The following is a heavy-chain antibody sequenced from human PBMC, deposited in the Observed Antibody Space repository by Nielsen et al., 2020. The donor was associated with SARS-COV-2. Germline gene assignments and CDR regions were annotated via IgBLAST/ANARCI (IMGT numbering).Heavy chain of an antibody. D-gene: IGHD3-9*01. J-gene: IGHJ6*02. CDR1: GFTFSSYA. V-gene: IGHV3-23*01. CDR2: ISGSGGST. CDR3: AREYYDILTGYWAPHYYGMDV. Sequence: GGSLRLSCAASGFTFSSYAMSWVRQAPGKGLEWVSAISGSGGSTYYADSVKGRFTISRDNSKNTLYLQMNSLRSDDTAVYYCAREYYDILTGYWAPHYYGMDVWGQGTTVTVSS.